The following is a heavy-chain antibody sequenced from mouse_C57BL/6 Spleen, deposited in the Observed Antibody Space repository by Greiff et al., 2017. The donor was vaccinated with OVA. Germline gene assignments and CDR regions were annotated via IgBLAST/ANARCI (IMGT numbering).Heavy chain of an antibody. V-gene: IGHV1-26*01. CDR1: GYTFTDSY. CDR3: ARRGDYYGSNYPMDY. J-gene: IGHJ4*01. D-gene: IGHD1-1*01. Sequence: VQLQQSGPELVKPGASVKISCKASGYTFTDSYMNWVKQSHGKSLEWIGDINPNNGGTSYNQKFKGKATLPVDKSSSTAYMELRSLTSEDSAVYYCARRGDYYGSNYPMDYWGQGTSVTVSS. CDR2: INPNNGGT.